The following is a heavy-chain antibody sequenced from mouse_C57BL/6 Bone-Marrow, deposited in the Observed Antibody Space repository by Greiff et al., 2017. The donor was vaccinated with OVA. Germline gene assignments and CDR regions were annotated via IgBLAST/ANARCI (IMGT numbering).Heavy chain of an antibody. J-gene: IGHJ1*03. CDR1: DSEVFPIAY. CDR2: ILPSIGRT. CDR3: ARGTTGLWYFDV. D-gene: IGHD1-1*01. Sequence: VQLQQSGSELRSPGSSVKLSCKDFDSEVFPIAYMSWVRQKPGHGFEWIGGILPSIGRTIYGEKFEDKATLDADTLSNTAYLELNSLTSEDSAIYYCARGTTGLWYFDVWGTGTTVTVSS. V-gene: IGHV15-2*01.